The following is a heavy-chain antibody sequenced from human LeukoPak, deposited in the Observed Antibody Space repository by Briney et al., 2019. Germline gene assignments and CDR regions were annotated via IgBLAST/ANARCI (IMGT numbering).Heavy chain of an antibody. Sequence: ETLSLTCTVSGGSISSSYYYWGWIRQAPGKGLEWISAISGSGGSTYYADSVKGRFTISRDNSKNTLYLKMNSLRAEDTAVYYCAKGFGDGLNAWGQGTLVTVSS. V-gene: IGHV3-23*01. D-gene: IGHD3-10*01. CDR1: GGSISSSYYY. CDR2: ISGSGGST. CDR3: AKGFGDGLNA. J-gene: IGHJ5*02.